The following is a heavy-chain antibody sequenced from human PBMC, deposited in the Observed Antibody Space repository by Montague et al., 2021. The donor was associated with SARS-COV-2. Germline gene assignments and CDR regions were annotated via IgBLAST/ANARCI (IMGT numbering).Heavy chain of an antibody. D-gene: IGHD1-1*01. J-gene: IGHJ2*01. CDR2: LYYSGST. CDR1: GGSISSYY. Sequence: SETLSLTCTVSGGSISSYYWSWIRQPPGKGLEWIGYLYYSGSTNYNPSLKSRVTISVDTSKNQFSLRLSSVTAADTAVFYCARADAGDWYFDLWGRGTLVTVSS. CDR3: ARADAGDWYFDL. V-gene: IGHV4-59*08.